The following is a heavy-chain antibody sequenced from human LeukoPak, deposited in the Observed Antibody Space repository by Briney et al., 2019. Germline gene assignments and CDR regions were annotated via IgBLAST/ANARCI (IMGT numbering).Heavy chain of an antibody. CDR2: ISGSGGST. D-gene: IGHD3-10*01. CDR1: GFTFSSYA. J-gene: IGHJ6*03. V-gene: IGHV3-23*01. Sequence: PGGSLRLSYAASGFTFSSYAMSWVRQAPGKGLEWVSAISGSGGSTYYADSVKGRFTISRDNSKNTLYLQMNSLRAEDTAVYYCARDGPGSYYKLPYYYMDVWGKGTTVTISS. CDR3: ARDGPGSYYKLPYYYMDV.